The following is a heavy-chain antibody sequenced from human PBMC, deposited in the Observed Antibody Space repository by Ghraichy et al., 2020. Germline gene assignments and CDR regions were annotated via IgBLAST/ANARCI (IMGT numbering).Heavy chain of an antibody. CDR2: NSGSGGRI. V-gene: IGHV3-23*01. CDR3: AKGKGSGSYVNWSFNI. Sequence: GGSLRLSCAVSGLTFSNFAMAWVRQAPGKGLEWVSTNSGSGGRIWEADSGKGRFIISRDNSRSTFYLQMNSLRAEDTAVYYCAKGKGSGSYVNWSFNIWGRGTPVTVSP. J-gene: IGHJ2*01. CDR1: GLTFSNFA. D-gene: IGHD1-26*01.